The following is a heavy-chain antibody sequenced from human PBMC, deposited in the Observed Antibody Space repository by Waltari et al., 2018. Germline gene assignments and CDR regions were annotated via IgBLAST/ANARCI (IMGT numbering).Heavy chain of an antibody. CDR1: GGTFSSYA. CDR2: IIPIFGTA. CDR3: AREYYYDSSGYYYDTRGWFDP. J-gene: IGHJ5*02. Sequence: QVQLVQSGAEVKKPGSSVKVSCKASGGTFSSYAISWVRQAPGQGLAWMGGIIPIFGTANYAQKFQGRVTITADESTSTAYMELSSLRSEDTAVYYCAREYYYDSSGYYYDTRGWFDPWGQGTLVTVSS. D-gene: IGHD3-22*01. V-gene: IGHV1-69*01.